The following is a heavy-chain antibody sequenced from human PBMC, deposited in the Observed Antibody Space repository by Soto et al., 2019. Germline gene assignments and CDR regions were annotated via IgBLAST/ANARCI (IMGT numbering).Heavy chain of an antibody. CDR2: SRNKANSYTT. V-gene: IGHV3-72*01. CDR1: GFTFSDHY. J-gene: IGHJ4*02. CDR3: ASTSRGDPRDFDY. Sequence: GGSLRLSCAVSGFTFSDHYMDWVRQAPGKGLEWVARSRNKANSYTTEYAASVKGRFIISRDDSKNSLYLQINSLKTEDTAVYYCASTSRGDPRDFDYWGQGTLVTVSS. D-gene: IGHD3-16*01.